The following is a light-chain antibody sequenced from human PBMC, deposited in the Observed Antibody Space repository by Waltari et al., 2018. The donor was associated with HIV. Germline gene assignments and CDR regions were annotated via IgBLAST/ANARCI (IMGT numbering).Light chain of an antibody. V-gene: IGLV2-11*01. Sequence: QSALTQPRSVSESPGQSVTLSCTGTSSDVGHYNYVSWYRQYPGTAPKLIIFDVNKRPSGIPVRFSGSKSGNTAVLTSSGLQGEDEADYYCSSYAGRDTPNWVFGGGTKLTVL. CDR1: SSDVGHYNY. CDR3: SSYAGRDTPNWV. CDR2: DVN. J-gene: IGLJ3*02.